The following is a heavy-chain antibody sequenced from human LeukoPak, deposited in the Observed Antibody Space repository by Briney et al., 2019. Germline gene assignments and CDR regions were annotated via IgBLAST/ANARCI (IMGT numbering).Heavy chain of an antibody. D-gene: IGHD3-22*01. CDR1: GGTFSSYA. V-gene: IGHV1-69*04. CDR3: ARDYYDSSGYYSFDY. Sequence: ASAKVSCKASGGTFSSYAISWVRQAPGQGLEWMGRIIPILGIANYAQKFQGRVTITADKSTSTAYMELSSLRSEDTAVYYCARDYYDSSGYYSFDYWGQGTLVTVSS. J-gene: IGHJ4*02. CDR2: IIPILGIA.